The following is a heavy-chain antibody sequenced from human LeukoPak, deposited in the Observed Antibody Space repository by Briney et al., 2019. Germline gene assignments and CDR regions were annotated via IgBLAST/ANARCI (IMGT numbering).Heavy chain of an antibody. CDR3: ARWPGPRWFGDYYFDY. CDR1: GYTFTSYG. CDR2: ISAYNGNT. D-gene: IGHD3-10*01. V-gene: IGHV1-18*01. Sequence: ASVNVSCKASGYTFTSYGISWVRQAPGQGLEWMGWISAYNGNTNYAQKLQGRVTMTTDTSTSTAYMEPRSLRSDDTAVYYCARWPGPRWFGDYYFDYWGQGTLVTVSS. J-gene: IGHJ4*02.